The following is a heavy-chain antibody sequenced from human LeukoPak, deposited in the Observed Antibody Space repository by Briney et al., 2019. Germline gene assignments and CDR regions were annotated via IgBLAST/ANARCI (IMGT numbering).Heavy chain of an antibody. J-gene: IGHJ4*02. Sequence: GGSLRLSCAASGFTFSSYAMHWVRQAPGKGLEWVAVISYDGSNKYYADSVKGRFTISRDNSKNTLYLQMNSLRAEDTAVYYCARDRASMGAAGYYFDYWGQGTLVTVSS. V-gene: IGHV3-30-3*01. CDR3: ARDRASMGAAGYYFDY. CDR2: ISYDGSNK. D-gene: IGHD3-16*01. CDR1: GFTFSSYA.